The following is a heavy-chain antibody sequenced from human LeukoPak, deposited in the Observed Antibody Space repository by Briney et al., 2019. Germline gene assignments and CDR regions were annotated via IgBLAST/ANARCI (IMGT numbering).Heavy chain of an antibody. V-gene: IGHV3-48*04. CDR2: IISSSSTI. CDR1: GFTFSSYS. J-gene: IGHJ6*02. D-gene: IGHD6-19*01. CDR3: AKESEPQAGGGWYGGDYDYGMDV. Sequence: GASLRLSCEASGFTFSSYSMNWVRQAPGKGLEWVSYIISSSSTIYYAEYVKGRFTISGDNSENSLYLEMNSLRCGDTALYYCAKESEPQAGGGWYGGDYDYGMDVWGQGTTVTVSS.